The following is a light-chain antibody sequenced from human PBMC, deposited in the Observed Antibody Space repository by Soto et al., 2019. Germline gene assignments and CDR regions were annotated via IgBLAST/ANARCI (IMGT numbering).Light chain of an antibody. Sequence: DIQMTQSPSTLSASVGERVTITCRASQRISSWLAWYQQKPGKAPKLLIYNASSIESGVPSRFSGSGSGTVFPLTSSILQHDDFATYCYQQYNSYSLTFGGGTKVEIK. V-gene: IGKV1-5*03. CDR1: QRISSW. CDR3: QQYNSYSLT. CDR2: NAS. J-gene: IGKJ4*01.